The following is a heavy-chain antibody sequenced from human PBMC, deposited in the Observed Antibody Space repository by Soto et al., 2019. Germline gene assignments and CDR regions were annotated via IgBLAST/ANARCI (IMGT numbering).Heavy chain of an antibody. Sequence: SETLSLTCIVSGGSVSSSQYYWSWIRQPPGKGLEWIGYIDYSGRTNYNPSLKSRVTISIDRSKNQFSLQLTSVTAADTAIYFCTTEYFYDFWAIKSHEYGGNGTRVSVSS. CDR3: TTEYFYDFWAIKSHEY. CDR1: GGSVSSSQYY. CDR2: IDYSGRT. D-gene: IGHD3-22*01. V-gene: IGHV4-61*01. J-gene: IGHJ4*01.